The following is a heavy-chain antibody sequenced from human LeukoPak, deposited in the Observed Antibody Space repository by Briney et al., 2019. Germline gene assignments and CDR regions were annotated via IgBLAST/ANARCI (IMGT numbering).Heavy chain of an antibody. J-gene: IGHJ5*02. V-gene: IGHV4-4*07. CDR3: ARRKWELHQNWFDP. CDR1: GGSISSYY. Sequence: SETLSLTCTVSGGSISSYYWSWIRQPAGKGLEWIGRIYTSGSTNYNPSLKSRVTMSVDTSKNQFSLKLSSVTAADTAVYYCARRKWELHQNWFDPWGQGTLVTVSS. CDR2: IYTSGST. D-gene: IGHD1-26*01.